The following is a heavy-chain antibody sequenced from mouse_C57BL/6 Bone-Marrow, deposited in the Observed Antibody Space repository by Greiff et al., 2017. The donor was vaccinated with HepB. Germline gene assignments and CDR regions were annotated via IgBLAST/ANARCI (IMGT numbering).Heavy chain of an antibody. CDR1: GYTFTSYW. J-gene: IGHJ2*01. CDR3: ASPDGYYPY. V-gene: IGHV1-59*01. D-gene: IGHD2-3*01. Sequence: QVQLKQPGAELVRPGTSVKLSCKASGYTFTSYWMHWVKQRPGQGLEWIGVIDPSDSYTNYNQKFKGKATLTVDTSSSTAYMQLSSLTSEDSAVYYCASPDGYYPYWGQGTTLTVSS. CDR2: IDPSDSYT.